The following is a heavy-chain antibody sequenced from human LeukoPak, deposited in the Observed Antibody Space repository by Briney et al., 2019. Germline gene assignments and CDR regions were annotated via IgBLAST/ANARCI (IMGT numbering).Heavy chain of an antibody. CDR2: IKQDGSEK. D-gene: IGHD3-16*01. V-gene: IGHV3-7*01. J-gene: IGHJ5*02. CDR1: GFTFSSYW. Sequence: GGSLRLSCAASGFTFSSYWMSWVRQAPGKGLGWVANIKQDGSEKNSVDSVKGRFTISRDNAKNSLYLQMNSLTAEDTAVYYCARVNTFPGWFDPWGQGTLVTVSS. CDR3: ARVNTFPGWFDP.